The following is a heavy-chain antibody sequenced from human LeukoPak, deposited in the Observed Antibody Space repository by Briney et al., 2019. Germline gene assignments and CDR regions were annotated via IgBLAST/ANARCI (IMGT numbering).Heavy chain of an antibody. D-gene: IGHD4-23*01. V-gene: IGHV4-31*03. J-gene: IGHJ4*02. Sequence: PSETLSLTYTVSGGSISSGGYYWSWIRQHPGKGLEWIGYIYYSGSTYYNPSLKSRVTISVDTSKNQFSLKLSSVTAADTAVYYCARATRGDYGGNSLMFDYWGQGTLVTVSS. CDR2: IYYSGST. CDR1: GGSISSGGYY. CDR3: ARATRGDYGGNSLMFDY.